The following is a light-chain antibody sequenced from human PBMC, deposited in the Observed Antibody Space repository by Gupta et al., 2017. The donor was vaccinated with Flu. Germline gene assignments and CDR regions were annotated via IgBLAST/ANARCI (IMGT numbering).Light chain of an antibody. J-gene: IGKJ2*01. V-gene: IGKV1-17*01. CDR1: QGIGND. Sequence: LASLSASVGDIVTITCRASQGIGNDLGWFQQKPGIAPKRLIYSAATLQSGVPSRFSASGSGTEFTLTISSLHPEDFATYFCLLHTGDRPTFGSEANLELK. CDR2: SAA. CDR3: LLHTGDRPT.